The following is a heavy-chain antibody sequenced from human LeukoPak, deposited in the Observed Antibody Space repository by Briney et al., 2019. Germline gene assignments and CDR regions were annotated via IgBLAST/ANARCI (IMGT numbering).Heavy chain of an antibody. CDR3: ARQDDSSGYYSEYYFDY. CDR2: IYPGDSDT. D-gene: IGHD3-22*01. CDR1: GYSFTSYW. J-gene: IGHJ4*02. Sequence: GESLKISCKGSGYSFTSYWIGWVRQMPGKGLEWMGIIYPGDSDTRYSPSFQGQVTISADKSISTAYLQWSSLKASDTAMYYCARQDDSSGYYSEYYFDYWGQGTLVTVSS. V-gene: IGHV5-51*01.